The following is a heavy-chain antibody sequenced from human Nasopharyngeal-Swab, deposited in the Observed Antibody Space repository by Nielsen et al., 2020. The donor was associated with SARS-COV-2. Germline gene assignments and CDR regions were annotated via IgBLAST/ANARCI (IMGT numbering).Heavy chain of an antibody. CDR2: IKSKTDGGTT. Sequence: WIRQPPGKGLEWVGRIKSKTDGGTTDYAAPVKDRFTISRDDSKNVLHLEVNSLKTEDTALYYCTRIYSKGGYYWGPGTLVTVSS. J-gene: IGHJ4*02. D-gene: IGHD4-11*01. V-gene: IGHV3-15*01. CDR3: TRIYSKGGYY.